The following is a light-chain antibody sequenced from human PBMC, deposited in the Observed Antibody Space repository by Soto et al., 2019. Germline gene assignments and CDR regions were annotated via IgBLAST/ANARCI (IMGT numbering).Light chain of an antibody. CDR1: NSDVGGYNY. V-gene: IGLV2-14*03. J-gene: IGLJ1*01. CDR2: DVS. CDR3: SSYSSSSPNYA. Sequence: QSVLTQPASVSGSPGQSITISCTGSNSDVGGYNYVSWYQQHPGKAPKVMIYDVSNRPSGVSSRFSGSKSGDTASLTISGLQAEDEADYYCSSYSSSSPNYAFRTGTKV.